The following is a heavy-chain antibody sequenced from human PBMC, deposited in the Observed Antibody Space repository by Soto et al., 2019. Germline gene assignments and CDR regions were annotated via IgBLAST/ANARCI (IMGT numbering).Heavy chain of an antibody. CDR2: IKQDGSEK. CDR3: ARDANDYYYYMDV. V-gene: IGHV3-7*01. J-gene: IGHJ6*03. CDR1: GFTFSSYW. Sequence: GGSLRLSCAASGFTFSSYWMSWVRQAPGKGLEWVANIKQDGSEKYYVDSVKGRFTISRDNAKNSLYLQMNSLRAEDTAVYYCARDANDYYYYMDVWGKGTTVTVSS.